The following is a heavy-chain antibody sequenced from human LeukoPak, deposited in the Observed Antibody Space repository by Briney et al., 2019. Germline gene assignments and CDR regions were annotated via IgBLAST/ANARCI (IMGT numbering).Heavy chain of an antibody. CDR2: IGIAGDT. CDR1: GFTISDYD. J-gene: IGHJ4*02. V-gene: IGHV3-13*01. D-gene: IGHD6-19*01. CDR3: ARAVAGTFFDY. Sequence: GGSLRLSCAASGFTISDYDMHWVRQATGKSLEWVSVIGIAGDTYYVGSVKDRFTISREDAKNSLYLQMNSLRAGDTAVYYCARAVAGTFFDYWGRGTLVTVSS.